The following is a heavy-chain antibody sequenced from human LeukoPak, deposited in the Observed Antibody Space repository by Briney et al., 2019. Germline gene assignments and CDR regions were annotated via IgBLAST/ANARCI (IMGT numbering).Heavy chain of an antibody. CDR2: INPFSGGT. V-gene: IGHV1-2*02. D-gene: IGHD3-22*01. CDR1: GYTFTGYY. CDR3: ATGAPRYYDSSGYPRARAFDI. J-gene: IGHJ3*02. Sequence: ASVKVSCKASGYTFTGYYMHWVRQAPGQGLEWMGWINPFSGGTHYAQKFQGRVTMTEDTSTDTAYMELSSLRSEDTAVYYCATGAPRYYDSSGYPRARAFDIWGQGTMVSVST.